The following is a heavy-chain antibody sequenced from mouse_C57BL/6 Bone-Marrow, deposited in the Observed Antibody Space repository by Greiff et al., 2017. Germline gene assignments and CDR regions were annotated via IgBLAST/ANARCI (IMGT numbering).Heavy chain of an antibody. D-gene: IGHD2-2*01. Sequence: VKLVESGTELVKPGASVKLSCKASGYTFTSYWMHWVKQRPGQGLEWIGNINPSNGGTNYNEKFKSKATLTVDKSSSTAYMQLSSLTSEDSAVYYCASSPGYDGAYWGQGTLVTVSA. CDR1: GYTFTSYW. CDR2: INPSNGGT. CDR3: ASSPGYDGAY. J-gene: IGHJ3*01. V-gene: IGHV1-53*01.